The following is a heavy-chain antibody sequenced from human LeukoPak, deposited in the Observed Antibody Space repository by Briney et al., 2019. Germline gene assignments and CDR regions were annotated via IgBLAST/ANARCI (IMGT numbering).Heavy chain of an antibody. D-gene: IGHD5-18*01. V-gene: IGHV4-38-2*02. CDR3: ARDLETAMAVDY. CDR2: IYHSGST. CDR1: GYSISSGYY. J-gene: IGHJ4*02. Sequence: SETLSLTCAVSGYSISSGYYWGWIRQPPGKGLEWIGSIYHSGSTYYNPSLKSRVTISVDTSKNQFSLKLSSVTAADTAVYYCARDLETAMAVDYWAQGTLVTVSS.